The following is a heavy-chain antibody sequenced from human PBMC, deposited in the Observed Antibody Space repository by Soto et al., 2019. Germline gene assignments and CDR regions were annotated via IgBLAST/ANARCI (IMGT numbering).Heavy chain of an antibody. Sequence: SETLSLTCSVSGGSISPYYWSWIRQPAGKGLEWIGRIYASGSTNYNPSLKSRVTMSVATSKNQFSLKLTSVTAADTATYYCARGGMVIIPTATAFDYWGQGTLVT. V-gene: IGHV4-4*07. J-gene: IGHJ4*02. CDR2: IYASGST. CDR3: ARGGMVIIPTATAFDY. CDR1: GGSISPYY. D-gene: IGHD1-1*01.